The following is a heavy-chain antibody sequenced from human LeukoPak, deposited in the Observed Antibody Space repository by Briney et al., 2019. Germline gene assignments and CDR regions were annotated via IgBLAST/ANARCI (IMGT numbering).Heavy chain of an antibody. CDR3: ARMTVSGRDNWFDP. Sequence: ASVKVSCKAFGYTFTSYDINWVRQATGQGLEWMGWLNPNSGNTGYAQKFQGRVTITRDTSINTAYMELSSLRSEDTAVYYCARMTVSGRDNWFDPWGQGTLVTVSS. V-gene: IGHV1-8*03. CDR2: LNPNSGNT. J-gene: IGHJ5*02. D-gene: IGHD6-19*01. CDR1: GYTFTSYD.